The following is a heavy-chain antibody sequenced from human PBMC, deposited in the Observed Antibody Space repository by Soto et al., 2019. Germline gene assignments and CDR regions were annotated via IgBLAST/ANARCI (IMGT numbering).Heavy chain of an antibody. Sequence: QVQLVESGGGVVQPGRSLRLSCAASGFTFSSYGMHWVRQAPGKGLEWVAVISYDGSNKYYADSVKGRFTISRDNSKNTLYLQMNSLRAEDTAVYYCASHVEWEPSGWGQGTLVTVSS. J-gene: IGHJ4*02. V-gene: IGHV3-30*03. CDR2: ISYDGSNK. CDR3: ASHVEWEPSG. CDR1: GFTFSSYG. D-gene: IGHD1-26*01.